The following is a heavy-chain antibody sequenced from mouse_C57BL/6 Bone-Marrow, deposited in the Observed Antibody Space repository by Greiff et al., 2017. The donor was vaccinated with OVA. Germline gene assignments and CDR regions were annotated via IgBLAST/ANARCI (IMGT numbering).Heavy chain of an antibody. J-gene: IGHJ1*03. V-gene: IGHV1-52*01. CDR2: IDPSDSET. CDR3: ARSGSDV. CDR1: GYTFTSYW. Sequence: QVHVKQSGAELVRPGSSVKLSCKASGYTFTSYWMHWVKQRPIQGLEWIGNIDPSDSETHYNQKFKDKATLTVDKSSSTAYMQLSSLTSEDSAVYYCARSGSDVWGTGTTVTVSS.